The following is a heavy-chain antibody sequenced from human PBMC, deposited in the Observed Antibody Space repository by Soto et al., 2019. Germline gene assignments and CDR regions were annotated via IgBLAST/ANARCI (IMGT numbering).Heavy chain of an antibody. CDR1: GGSFSGYY. D-gene: IGHD4-4*01. Sequence: PSETLSLTCAVYGGSFSGYYWSWIRQPPGKGLEWIGEINHSGSTNYNPSLKSRVTISVDTSKNQFSPKLSSVTAADTAVYYCASPFYDYKHYYRMDVWGQGTTVTVSS. J-gene: IGHJ6*02. V-gene: IGHV4-34*01. CDR3: ASPFYDYKHYYRMDV. CDR2: INHSGST.